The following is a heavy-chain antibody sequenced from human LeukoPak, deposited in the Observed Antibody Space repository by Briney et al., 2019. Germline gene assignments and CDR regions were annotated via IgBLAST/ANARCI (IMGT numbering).Heavy chain of an antibody. CDR1: GYTFTGYY. CDR3: ARERLLWFGVNDAFDI. D-gene: IGHD3-10*01. CDR2: INPNSGGT. J-gene: IGHJ3*02. V-gene: IGHV1-2*02. Sequence: EASVKVSCKASGYTFTGYYIPWVRQAPGQGLEWMGWINPNSGGTNYAQKFQGRVTRTRDTSISTAYMELSRLRSDDTAVYYCARERLLWFGVNDAFDIWGQGTMVTVSS.